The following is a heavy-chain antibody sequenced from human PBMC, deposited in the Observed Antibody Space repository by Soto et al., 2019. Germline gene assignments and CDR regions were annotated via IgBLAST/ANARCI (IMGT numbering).Heavy chain of an antibody. CDR1: GGSISSYY. D-gene: IGHD6-6*01. Sequence: SETLSLTCTVSGGSISSYYWSWIRQPPGKGLEWIGYIYYSGSTNYNPSLKSRVTISVDTSKNQFSLKLSSVTAADTAVYYCARESSRTWYSSSFDYWGQGTLVTVSS. J-gene: IGHJ4*02. CDR3: ARESSRTWYSSSFDY. CDR2: IYYSGST. V-gene: IGHV4-59*01.